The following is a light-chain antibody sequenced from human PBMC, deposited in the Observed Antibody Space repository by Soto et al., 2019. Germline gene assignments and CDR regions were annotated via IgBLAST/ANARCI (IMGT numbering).Light chain of an antibody. CDR3: QQHSNWTGT. V-gene: IGKV3-11*01. CDR1: HSVRSS. J-gene: IGKJ1*01. Sequence: DIVLTQSPATLSLSSGERATLSCRASHSVRSSLAWYQQQPGQAPRLLIYDASNRATGIPARFSGSVSGTDGTLTISSLEPNDCSVYYCQQHSNWTGTFGRGTKVDIK. CDR2: DAS.